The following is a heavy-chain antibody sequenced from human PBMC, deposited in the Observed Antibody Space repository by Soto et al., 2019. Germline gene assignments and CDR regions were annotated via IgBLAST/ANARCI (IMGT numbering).Heavy chain of an antibody. V-gene: IGHV1-69*01. CDR1: GGTFSSYA. CDR2: IIPIFGTA. D-gene: IGHD2-2*01. CDR3: ARDVPHIVEVPAAIDSWCDP. Sequence: QVQLVQSGAEVKKPGSSVKVSCKASGGTFSSYAISWVRQAPGQGLEWMGGIIPIFGTANYAQKFQGRVTITADESTSTDYMDLSSMGSEDTALYYWARDVPHIVEVPAAIDSWCDPWGQGTLVTVSS. J-gene: IGHJ5*02.